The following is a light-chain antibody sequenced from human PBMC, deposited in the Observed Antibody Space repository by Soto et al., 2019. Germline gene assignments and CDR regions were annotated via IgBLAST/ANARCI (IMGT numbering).Light chain of an antibody. CDR2: EVY. J-gene: IGLJ2*01. CDR1: SSDVGSYGY. CDR3: ASYAGNDIVL. V-gene: IGLV2-8*01. Sequence: QSVLTQPPSASGSPGQSVTISCTGTSSDVGSYGYVSWYQQHSGKAPKLMLYEVYKRPSGVPDRFSGSRSGNTASLTVSGLQAEDEANYYCASYAGNDIVLFGGGTKL.